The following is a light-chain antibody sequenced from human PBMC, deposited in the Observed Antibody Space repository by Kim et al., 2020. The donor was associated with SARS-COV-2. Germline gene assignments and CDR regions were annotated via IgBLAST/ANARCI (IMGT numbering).Light chain of an antibody. CDR1: QSVRTN. V-gene: IGKV3D-15*01. CDR3: QQYDRWPRT. Sequence: EIVMTQSPATLSVSPGERATLSCTASQSVRTNLAWYQQKPGQAPRLLISGASDRATGIPARFSCGGSGTDFTLTISSLQSEDFGVYYCQQYDRWPRTFVQGTKVDIK. J-gene: IGKJ1*01. CDR2: GAS.